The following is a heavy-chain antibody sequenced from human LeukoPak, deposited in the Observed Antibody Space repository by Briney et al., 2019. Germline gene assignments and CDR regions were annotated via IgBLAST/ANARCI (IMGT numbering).Heavy chain of an antibody. D-gene: IGHD4-23*01. CDR2: ISGMGHDI. J-gene: IGHJ4*01. CDR1: GLTFSDSY. Sequence: PGGSLRLSCVVSGLTFSDSYMTWIRQTPGMGLESLAYISGMGHDIYYADSVKGRFTISRDNAKNSLYLQMNSLRPEDTALYYCSTGPRSLPYWGPGTLVTVSS. V-gene: IGHV3-11*01. CDR3: STGPRSLPY.